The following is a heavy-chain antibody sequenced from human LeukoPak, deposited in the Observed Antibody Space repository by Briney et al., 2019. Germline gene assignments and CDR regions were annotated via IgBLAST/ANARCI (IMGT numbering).Heavy chain of an antibody. CDR1: GFTVSSNY. V-gene: IGHV3-66*02. CDR2: IYSGGST. D-gene: IGHD4-17*01. CDR3: ARDYGDYVFDY. Sequence: SGGSLRLSCAASGFTVSSNYMSWVRQAPGKGLEWVSVIYSGGSTCYADSVKGRFTISRDNSKNTLYLQMNSLRAEDTAVYYCARDYGDYVFDYWGQGTLVTVSS. J-gene: IGHJ4*02.